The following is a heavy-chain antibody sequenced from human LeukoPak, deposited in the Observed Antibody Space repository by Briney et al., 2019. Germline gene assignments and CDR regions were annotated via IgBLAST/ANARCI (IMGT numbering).Heavy chain of an antibody. CDR3: ARGIRDYDDQLGYFQH. D-gene: IGHD4-17*01. CDR1: GLTFDDYG. CDR2: INWNGVST. V-gene: IGHV3-20*04. Sequence: GGSLRLSCVASGLTFDDYGMSWVRQAPGKGLEWVSGINWNGVSTGYADSVKGRFTISRDNAKNSLYLQMNSLRAEDTAVYYCARGIRDYDDQLGYFQHWGQGTLVTVSS. J-gene: IGHJ1*01.